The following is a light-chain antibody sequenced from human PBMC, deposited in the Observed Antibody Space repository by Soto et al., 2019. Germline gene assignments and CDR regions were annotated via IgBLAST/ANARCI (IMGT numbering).Light chain of an antibody. CDR3: NSYTSTSPPYV. J-gene: IGLJ1*01. V-gene: IGLV2-14*01. CDR2: DVS. Sequence: QSALTQPASVSGSAGQSISISCTGTNSDIGRYNFVSWYQQRPGQAPQLFIFDVSNRPSGISDRFSGSKSGTTASLTISGLQAEDEADYYCNSYTSTSPPYVFGTGTKLTVL. CDR1: NSDIGRYNF.